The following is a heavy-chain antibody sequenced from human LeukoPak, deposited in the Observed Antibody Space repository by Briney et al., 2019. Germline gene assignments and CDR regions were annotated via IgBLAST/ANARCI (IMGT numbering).Heavy chain of an antibody. CDR3: AKSSGNYLNYYYYMDV. J-gene: IGHJ6*03. Sequence: GGSLRLSCAASGFTFDDYGLTWVRQAPGKGLEWVSGINWSGGSTGYADSVKGRFTISRDNAKNSLYLQMNSLRAEDTALYYCAKSSGNYLNYYYYMDVWGKGTTVTISS. V-gene: IGHV3-20*04. D-gene: IGHD3-10*01. CDR2: INWSGGST. CDR1: GFTFDDYG.